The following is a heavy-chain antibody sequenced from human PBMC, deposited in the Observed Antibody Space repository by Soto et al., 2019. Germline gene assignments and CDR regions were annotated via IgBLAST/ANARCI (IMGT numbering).Heavy chain of an antibody. CDR1: GFTFSSYG. CDR2: ISYDGSNK. D-gene: IGHD2-15*01. J-gene: IGHJ4*02. CDR3: AKGRRSHRGLQGPFDY. V-gene: IGHV3-30*18. Sequence: QVQLVESGGGVVQPGRSLRLSCAASGFTFSSYGMHWVRQAPGKGLEWVAVISYDGSNKYYADSVKGRFTISRDNSKNTLYLQMNSLRAEDTAVYYCAKGRRSHRGLQGPFDYWGQGTLVTVS.